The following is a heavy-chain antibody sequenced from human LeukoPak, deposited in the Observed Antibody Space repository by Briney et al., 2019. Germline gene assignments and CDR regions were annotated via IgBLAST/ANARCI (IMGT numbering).Heavy chain of an antibody. Sequence: GESLKISCKGSGYSFTSYWIGWVRQMPGKGLEWMGIIYPGDSDTRYSPSFQGQVTISADKSISTAYLQWSSLKASDTAMYYCARSAGGAVAGTAYYYYYMDVWGKGTTVTISS. CDR3: ARSAGGAVAGTAYYYYYMDV. CDR1: GYSFTSYW. D-gene: IGHD6-19*01. CDR2: IYPGDSDT. V-gene: IGHV5-51*01. J-gene: IGHJ6*03.